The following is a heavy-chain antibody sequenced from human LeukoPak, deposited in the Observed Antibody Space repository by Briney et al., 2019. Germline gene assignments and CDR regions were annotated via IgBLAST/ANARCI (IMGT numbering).Heavy chain of an antibody. D-gene: IGHD1-26*01. CDR2: FYYTGST. CDR1: GGSISTNGYY. Sequence: SETLSLTCTVSGGSISTNGYYWGWIRQPPGKGLEWIGSFYYTGSTFYSPSLKSRVTISVDTSKNQFSLKLSSVTAADTAVYYCARRSGTYHAFDIWGQGTMDTVSS. CDR3: ARRSGTYHAFDI. V-gene: IGHV4-39*01. J-gene: IGHJ3*02.